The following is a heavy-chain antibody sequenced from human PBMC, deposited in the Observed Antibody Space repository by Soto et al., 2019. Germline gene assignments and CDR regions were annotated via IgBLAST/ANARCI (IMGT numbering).Heavy chain of an antibody. CDR2: INPNSGGT. D-gene: IGHD3-10*01. CDR3: ARDLRINYYGSRSYYTTSYYYGMDV. J-gene: IGHJ6*02. Sequence: ASVKVSCKASGYTFTGYYMHWVRQAPGQGLEWMGWINPNSGGTNYAQKFQGRVTMTRDTSISTAYMELSRLRSDDTAVYYCARDLRINYYGSRSYYTTSYYYGMDVWGQGTTVTVSS. CDR1: GYTFTGYY. V-gene: IGHV1-2*02.